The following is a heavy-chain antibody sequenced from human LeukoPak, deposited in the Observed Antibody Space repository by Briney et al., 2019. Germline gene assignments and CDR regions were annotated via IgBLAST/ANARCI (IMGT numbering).Heavy chain of an antibody. V-gene: IGHV3-23*01. CDR2: ITGGGGTT. CDR1: GSTFSSYG. CDR3: AKNLLGSGAHSWYFDL. D-gene: IGHD3-10*01. Sequence: GGSLRLSCAASGSTFSSYGLSWVRQAPAKGLEWVSSITGGGGTTHVDSVRGRFTISRDNSKSTLYLQMNSLRVEDTAVYYCAKNLLGSGAHSWYFDLWGRGTLVTVSS. J-gene: IGHJ2*01.